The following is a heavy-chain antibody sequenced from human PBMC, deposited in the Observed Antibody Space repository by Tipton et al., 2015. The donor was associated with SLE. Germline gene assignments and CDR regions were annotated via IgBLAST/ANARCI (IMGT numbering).Heavy chain of an antibody. CDR3: ARDKTAAAFDY. V-gene: IGHV3-48*01. CDR2: ISSSSSTI. CDR1: GFTFSSYS. Sequence: GSLRLSCAASGFTFSSYSMNWVRQAPGKGLEWVSYISSSSSTIYYADSVKGRFTISRDNSKNTLYLQMNSLRAEDTAVYYCARDKTAAAFDYWGQGTLVTVSS. D-gene: IGHD6-25*01. J-gene: IGHJ4*02.